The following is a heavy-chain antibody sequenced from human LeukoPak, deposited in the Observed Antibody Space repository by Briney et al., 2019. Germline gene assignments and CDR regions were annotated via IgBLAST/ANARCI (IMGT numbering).Heavy chain of an antibody. V-gene: IGHV3-48*02. CDR3: ARETPEYD. CDR1: GFTFSDYW. CDR2: ISSSSSTI. Sequence: PGGSLRLSCAASGFTFSDYWMSWIRQAPGKGLEWVSYISSSSSTIYYADSVKGRFTISRDNAKNSLYLQMNSLRDEDTAVYYCARETPEYDWGQGTLVTVSS. D-gene: IGHD1-14*01. J-gene: IGHJ4*02.